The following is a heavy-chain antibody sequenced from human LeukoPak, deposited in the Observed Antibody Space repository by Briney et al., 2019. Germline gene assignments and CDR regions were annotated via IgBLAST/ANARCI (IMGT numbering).Heavy chain of an antibody. CDR3: AKSPIAAAGHNWFDP. J-gene: IGHJ5*02. D-gene: IGHD6-13*01. CDR1: GFTFDDYA. CDR2: ISWNSGSI. Sequence: GRSLRLSCAASGFTFDDYAMHWVRQAPGMGLEWVSGISWNSGSIGYADSVKGRFTISRDNAKNSLYLQMNSLRAEDMALYYCAKSPIAAAGHNWFDPWGQGTLVTVSS. V-gene: IGHV3-9*03.